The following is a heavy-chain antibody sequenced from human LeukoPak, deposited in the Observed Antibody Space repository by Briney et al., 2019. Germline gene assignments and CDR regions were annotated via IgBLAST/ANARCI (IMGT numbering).Heavy chain of an antibody. CDR1: GFTFSDYY. J-gene: IGHJ6*03. CDR2: ISSSGTSK. CDR3: AREKANYDFWSRYSYYYYYIDV. Sequence: PGGSLRLSCAASGFTFSDYYMSWIRQAPGKGLEWVAYISSSGTSKDYAYSVKGRFSTSRDNAKKSLYLQMNSLRAEDTAVSHCAREKANYDFWSRYSYYYYYIDVWGKGTTVTVSS. D-gene: IGHD3-3*01. V-gene: IGHV3-11*04.